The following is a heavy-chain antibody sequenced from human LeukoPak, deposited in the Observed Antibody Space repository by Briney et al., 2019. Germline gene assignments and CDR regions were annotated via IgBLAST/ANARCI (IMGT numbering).Heavy chain of an antibody. D-gene: IGHD6-6*01. Sequence: ASVKVSCKASGYTFTNYGISWVRQAPGQGLEWMAWINPYNGDTNFAQKLRGRVTVTTDTSTSTAYMELRSLRSDDTAVYYCARDLRSSSVYYFDYWGQGTLVTVSS. J-gene: IGHJ4*02. CDR2: INPYNGDT. CDR3: ARDLRSSSVYYFDY. CDR1: GYTFTNYG. V-gene: IGHV1-18*01.